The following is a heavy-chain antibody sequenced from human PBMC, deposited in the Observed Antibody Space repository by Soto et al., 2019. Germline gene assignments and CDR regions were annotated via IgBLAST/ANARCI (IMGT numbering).Heavy chain of an antibody. CDR2: IYHSGST. Sequence: SATLSLTCAVSSGSISSSNWWSLVRHPPGKGLEGIGEIYHSGSTHYNPSLKSRVTISVDKSKNRFSLRLTSVTAADTAVYYCARTEPDYYYYQDVWSKEPTVSVSS. CDR3: ARTEPDYYYYQDV. CDR1: SGSISSSNW. D-gene: IGHD1-1*01. V-gene: IGHV4-4*02. J-gene: IGHJ6*03.